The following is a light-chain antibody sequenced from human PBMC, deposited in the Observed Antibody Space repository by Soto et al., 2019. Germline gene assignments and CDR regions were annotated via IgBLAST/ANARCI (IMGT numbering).Light chain of an antibody. CDR2: GAS. V-gene: IGKV3-20*01. Sequence: EIVLTQSPGTLSLSPGERATLSCRASQSVSGSLLAWYQQKPGQAPRLLIYGASNRAAGIPDRFSGSGSGTDFTLTISRLEPEDFAVYYCQQYVTSPWSFGRGTKV. CDR1: QSVSGSL. CDR3: QQYVTSPWS. J-gene: IGKJ1*01.